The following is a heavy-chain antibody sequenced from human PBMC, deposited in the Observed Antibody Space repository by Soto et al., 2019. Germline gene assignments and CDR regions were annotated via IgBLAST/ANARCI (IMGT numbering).Heavy chain of an antibody. Sequence: SVKVSCKASGGTFSSYAISWVRQAPGQGLEWMGRIIPIFGKTNYAQKFQGRVTITTDTSTSTAYMELRSLRSDDSAVYYCATIGILTGYYGFFDYWGQGTLVTVSS. CDR3: ATIGILTGYYGFFDY. CDR2: IIPIFGKT. D-gene: IGHD3-9*01. J-gene: IGHJ4*02. V-gene: IGHV1-69*04. CDR1: GGTFSSYA.